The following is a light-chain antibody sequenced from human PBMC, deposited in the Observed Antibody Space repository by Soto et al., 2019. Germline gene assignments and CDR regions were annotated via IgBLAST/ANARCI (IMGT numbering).Light chain of an antibody. V-gene: IGKV1-39*01. CDR3: QQSYSTLGT. CDR2: AAS. CDR1: QTISSW. Sequence: DIHMTQSPSTLSASVGDRVTITCRVSQTISSWLAWYQQKPGKAPKLLIYAASSLQSGVPSRFSGSRSGTDFTLTISNLQPEDFATYYCQQSYSTLGTFGQGTKVDIK. J-gene: IGKJ1*01.